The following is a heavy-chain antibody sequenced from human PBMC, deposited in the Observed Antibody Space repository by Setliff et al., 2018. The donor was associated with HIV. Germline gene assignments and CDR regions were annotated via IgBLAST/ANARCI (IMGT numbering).Heavy chain of an antibody. D-gene: IGHD2-15*01. J-gene: IGHJ3*02. CDR1: GGSISSYY. CDR2: IYYSGST. CDR3: ARIPCSGGSCPDAFDI. Sequence: SETLSLTCTVSGGSISSYYWSWIRQPPGKGLEWIGYIYYSGSTNYNPSLKSRVTISGDTSKNQFSLKLSSVTAADTAVYYCARIPCSGGSCPDAFDIWGQGTMGTVSS. V-gene: IGHV4-59*01.